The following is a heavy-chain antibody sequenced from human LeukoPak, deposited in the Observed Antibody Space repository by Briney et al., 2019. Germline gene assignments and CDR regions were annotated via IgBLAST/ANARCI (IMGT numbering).Heavy chain of an antibody. CDR3: ARDQAVVTRGEFDY. V-gene: IGHV1-69*13. D-gene: IGHD4-23*01. J-gene: IGHJ4*02. CDR2: IIPIFGTA. CDR1: GGTFSSYA. Sequence: SVKVSCKASGGTFSSYAISWVRQAPGQGLEWMGGIIPIFGTANYAQKFQGRVTITADESTSTAYMELSSLRSEDTAVYYCARDQAVVTRGEFDYWGQGTLVTVSS.